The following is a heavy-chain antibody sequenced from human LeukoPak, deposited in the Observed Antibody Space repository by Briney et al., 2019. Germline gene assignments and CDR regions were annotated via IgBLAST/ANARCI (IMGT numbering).Heavy chain of an antibody. CDR2: ISYDGSNK. Sequence: GGSLRLSCAASGFTFSSYAMHWVRQAPGKGLEWVAVISYDGSNKYYADSVKGRFTISRDNSKNTLYLQINSLRAEDTAVYYCASTWAGVTGFDYWGQGTLVTVSS. D-gene: IGHD1-26*01. CDR3: ASTWAGVTGFDY. CDR1: GFTFSSYA. J-gene: IGHJ4*02. V-gene: IGHV3-30-3*01.